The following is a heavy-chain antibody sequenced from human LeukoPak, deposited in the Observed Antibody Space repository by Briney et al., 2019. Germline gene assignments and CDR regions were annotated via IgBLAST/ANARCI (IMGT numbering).Heavy chain of an antibody. Sequence: SVKVSCKASGGTFSSYAISWVRQAPRQGLEWMGRIIPILGIANYAQKFQGRVTITADKSTSTAYMELSSLRSEDTAVYYCARGDFWTPDGFDPWGQGTLVTVSS. J-gene: IGHJ5*02. CDR1: GGTFSSYA. CDR2: IIPILGIA. CDR3: ARGDFWTPDGFDP. D-gene: IGHD3/OR15-3a*01. V-gene: IGHV1-69*04.